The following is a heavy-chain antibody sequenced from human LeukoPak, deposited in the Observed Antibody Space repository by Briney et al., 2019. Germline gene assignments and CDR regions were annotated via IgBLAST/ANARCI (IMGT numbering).Heavy chain of an antibody. Sequence: AGGSLRLSCAASGFTFSSYEMNWVRQAPGKGLEWVSVIYSGGSTYYADSVKGRFTISRDNSKNTLYLQMSSLRAEDTAVYYCAKNAMDIVVVVSGHFDYWGQGTLVTVSS. J-gene: IGHJ4*02. V-gene: IGHV3-53*01. CDR2: IYSGGST. CDR1: GFTFSSYE. CDR3: AKNAMDIVVVVSGHFDY. D-gene: IGHD2-15*01.